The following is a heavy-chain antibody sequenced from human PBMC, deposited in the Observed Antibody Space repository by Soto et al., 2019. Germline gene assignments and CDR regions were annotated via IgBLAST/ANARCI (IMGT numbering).Heavy chain of an antibody. CDR3: ARDGALGENYCYYGMDV. J-gene: IGHJ6*02. CDR1: GCTFTSYG. D-gene: IGHD3-16*01. V-gene: IGHV1-18*01. Sequence: QVQLVQSGAEVKKPGASVKVSCKASGCTFTSYGISWVRQAPGQGLEWMGWISAYNGNTNYAQKLQGRVTMTTDTSTSTAYMELRSLRSDDTAVYYCARDGALGENYCYYGMDVWGQGTPVTVSS. CDR2: ISAYNGNT.